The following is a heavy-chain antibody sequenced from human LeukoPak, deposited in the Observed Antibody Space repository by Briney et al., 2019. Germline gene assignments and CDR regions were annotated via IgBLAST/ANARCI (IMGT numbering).Heavy chain of an antibody. V-gene: IGHV3-48*02. D-gene: IGHD4-23*01. CDR1: GFTFSRYA. CDR3: ARGGYGANDDAFDI. J-gene: IGHJ3*02. Sequence: GGPLRLSCAASGFTFSRYAMNGVRQAPGKGLEWVSYISSSTNTIYYADSVKGRFTISRDNAKNSLFLQMNSLRDEDTAVYYCARGGYGANDDAFDIWGQGTMVTVSS. CDR2: ISSSTNTI.